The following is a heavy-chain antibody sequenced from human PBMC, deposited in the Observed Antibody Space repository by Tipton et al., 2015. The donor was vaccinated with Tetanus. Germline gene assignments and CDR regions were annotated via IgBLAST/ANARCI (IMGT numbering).Heavy chain of an antibody. CDR3: ARDFGSNHNWFDP. CDR1: GEALVRGGYY. Sequence: GEALVRGGYYWTWIRHLPGKGLEWIGYIYHTGAAHHNPSLKSRVTLSVDMSKNQFFLKMISMTAADTAVYFCARDFGSNHNWFDPWGQGTLVTVSS. V-gene: IGHV4-31*02. CDR2: IYHTGAA. D-gene: IGHD6-13*01. J-gene: IGHJ5*02.